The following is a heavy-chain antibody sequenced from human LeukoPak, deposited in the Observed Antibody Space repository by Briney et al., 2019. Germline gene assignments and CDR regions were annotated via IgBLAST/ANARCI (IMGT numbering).Heavy chain of an antibody. CDR2: IYPGDSDS. J-gene: IGHJ3*02. Sequence: GESLKISCKGSGYSFTSYWIGWVRQMPGKGLEWMVMIYPGDSDSKYRPSFQGQVTISADKSISTAYLQWSSLKASDTAMYYCARRGVGATMDAFDIWGQGTMVTVSS. CDR1: GYSFTSYW. CDR3: ARRGVGATMDAFDI. V-gene: IGHV5-51*01. D-gene: IGHD1-26*01.